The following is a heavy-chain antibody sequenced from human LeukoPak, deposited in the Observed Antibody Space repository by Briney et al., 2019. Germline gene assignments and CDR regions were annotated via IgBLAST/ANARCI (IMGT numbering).Heavy chain of an antibody. CDR2: IYPDDSDT. CDR3: ARFEVNYEDNRSYYYFDY. D-gene: IGHD3-22*01. CDR1: GYSFSSYW. Sequence: GESLKISCKGSGYSFSSYWIGWVRQMPGKGLKWMGIIYPDDSDTKYSPSFQGQVTFSADKSTSTVYLQLSTLKASDTAMFYCARFEVNYEDNRSYYYFDYWGQGTLVTVSS. V-gene: IGHV5-51*01. J-gene: IGHJ4*02.